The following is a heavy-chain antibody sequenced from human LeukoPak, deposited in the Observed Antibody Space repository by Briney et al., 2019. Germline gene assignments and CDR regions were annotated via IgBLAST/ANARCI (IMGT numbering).Heavy chain of an antibody. D-gene: IGHD1-26*01. J-gene: IGHJ3*02. CDR3: TTEVLEGATDGTFDI. Sequence: PGGSLRLSCAASGFTFSSYAMSWVRQAPGKGLEWVSLISGSGGSAYYADSVKGRFTISRDNSKNTLYLQMNSLRVEDTAVYYCTTEVLEGATDGTFDIWGQGTMVTVSS. V-gene: IGHV3-23*01. CDR2: ISGSGGSA. CDR1: GFTFSSYA.